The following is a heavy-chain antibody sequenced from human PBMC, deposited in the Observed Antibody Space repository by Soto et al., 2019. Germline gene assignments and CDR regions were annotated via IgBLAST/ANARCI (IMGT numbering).Heavy chain of an antibody. CDR2: INHSGST. Sequence: SDILSLTCAVYSWTLIASSRSWILRPPWKGLEWIGEINHSGSTNYNPSLKSRVTISVDTSKNQFSLKLSSVTAADTAVYYCAREGYGSGSQLYYYYGMDVWGQGTTVS. CDR3: AREGYGSGSQLYYYYGMDV. CDR1: SWTLIASS. D-gene: IGHD3-10*01. V-gene: IGHV4-34*01. J-gene: IGHJ6*02.